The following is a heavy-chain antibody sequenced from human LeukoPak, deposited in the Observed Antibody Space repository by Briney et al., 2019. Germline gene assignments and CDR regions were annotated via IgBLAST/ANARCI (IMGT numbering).Heavy chain of an antibody. Sequence: SETLSLTCAVYGGSFSGYYWSWIRQPPGKGLEWIGEINHSGSTYYNPSLKSRVTISVDTSKNQFSLKLSSVTAADTAVYYCAGRYSQLERRWGYYFDYWGQGTLVTVSS. J-gene: IGHJ4*02. CDR3: AGRYSQLERRWGYYFDY. CDR1: GGSFSGYY. D-gene: IGHD1-1*01. CDR2: INHSGST. V-gene: IGHV4-34*01.